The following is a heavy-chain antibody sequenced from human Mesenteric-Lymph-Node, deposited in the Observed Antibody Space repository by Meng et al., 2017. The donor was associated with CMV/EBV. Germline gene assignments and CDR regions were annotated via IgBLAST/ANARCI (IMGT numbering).Heavy chain of an antibody. D-gene: IGHD3-9*01. J-gene: IGHJ4*02. Sequence: SVSSPSYYWSFVRQPPGKRPEWIGNIYYSGSTNYNPSLESRVTVSLDTSKNQFSLKLTSLTAADTAMYYCASSELRYFDWLLLNFDYWGQGALVTVSS. CDR2: IYYSGST. V-gene: IGHV4-61*01. CDR1: SVSSPSYY. CDR3: ASSELRYFDWLLLNFDY.